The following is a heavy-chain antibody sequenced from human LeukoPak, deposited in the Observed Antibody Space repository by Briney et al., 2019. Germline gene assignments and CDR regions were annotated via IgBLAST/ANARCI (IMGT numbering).Heavy chain of an antibody. V-gene: IGHV3-9*01. D-gene: IGHD3-9*01. CDR3: AKTHFDWLLSPFDY. CDR1: GFTFDDYA. CDR2: ISWNSGSI. J-gene: IGHJ4*01. Sequence: GRSLRLSCAASGFTFDDYAMHWVRQAPGKGLEWVSGISWNSGSIGYADSVKGRFTISRDNAKNSLYLQMNSLRAEDTALYYCAKTHFDWLLSPFDYWGHGTLVTVSS.